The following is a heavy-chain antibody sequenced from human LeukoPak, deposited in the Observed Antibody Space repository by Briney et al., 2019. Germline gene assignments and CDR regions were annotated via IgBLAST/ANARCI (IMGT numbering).Heavy chain of an antibody. CDR2: ISSSSSYI. CDR3: ARDHSRYYYYGMDV. Sequence: GGSLRLSCAASGFTFSSYSMNWVRQAPGKGLEWVSSISSSSSYIYYADSVKGRFTISRDNAKNSLYLQMNSLRAADTAVYYCARDHSRYYYYGMDVWGQGTTVTVSS. V-gene: IGHV3-21*04. D-gene: IGHD6-13*01. CDR1: GFTFSSYS. J-gene: IGHJ6*02.